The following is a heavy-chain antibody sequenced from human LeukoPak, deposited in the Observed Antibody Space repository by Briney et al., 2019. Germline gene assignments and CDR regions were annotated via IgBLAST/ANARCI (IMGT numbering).Heavy chain of an antibody. J-gene: IGHJ4*02. V-gene: IGHV7-4-1*02. CDR3: ARAVGATNFDY. CDR2: INTNTGNP. CDR1: GYIFTSHA. Sequence: ASVNVSCKASGYIFTSHAMNWVRQAAGQGLEGMGWINTNTGNPTYAQGFTGRFVFSLDTSVSTAYLQISSLKAEDTAVYYCARAVGATNFDYWGQGTLVTVSS. D-gene: IGHD1-26*01.